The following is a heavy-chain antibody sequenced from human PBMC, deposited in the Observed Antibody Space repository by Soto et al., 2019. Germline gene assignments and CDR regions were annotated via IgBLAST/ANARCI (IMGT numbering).Heavy chain of an antibody. CDR1: GGSISNVNYY. CDR2: IYYSGTT. V-gene: IGHV4-39*01. Sequence: PSETLSLTCTVSGGSISNVNYYWGWIRQPPGKGLEWIATIYYSGTTYYNPSLKSRVTISVDTSKNQFSLRLTSVTAADTAVYYCARRPCSSTSCYRFDSWGQGTLVIVSS. J-gene: IGHJ4*02. CDR3: ARRPCSSTSCYRFDS. D-gene: IGHD2-2*01.